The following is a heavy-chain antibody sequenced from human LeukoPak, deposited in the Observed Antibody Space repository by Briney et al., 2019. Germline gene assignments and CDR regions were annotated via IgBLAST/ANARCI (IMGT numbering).Heavy chain of an antibody. CDR3: ARERETYYDYVWGSYRPPRAFQR. V-gene: IGHV3-21*01. D-gene: IGHD3-16*02. J-gene: IGHJ1*01. CDR1: GYTFSGYS. Sequence: GGSLRLSCAASGYTFSGYSMNWVRQAPGKGLEWVSSISSSSSYIYYADSVKGRFTISRDNAKNSLYLQMNSLRAEDTAVYYCARERETYYDYVWGSYRPPRAFQRWGQGTLVTVSS. CDR2: ISSSSSYI.